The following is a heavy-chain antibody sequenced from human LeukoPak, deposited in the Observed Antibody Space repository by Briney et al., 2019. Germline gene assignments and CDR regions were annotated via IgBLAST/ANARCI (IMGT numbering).Heavy chain of an antibody. CDR1: GFTFSSYA. V-gene: IGHV3-23*01. J-gene: IGHJ3*02. Sequence: GGSLRLSCAASGFTFSSYAMSWVRQAPGKGLEWVSVISGSGSSIYYADSVKGRFTISRDNAKNTLYLQMNSLRAEDTAVYYCANIVLLSPDALGIWGQGTMVTVSS. CDR2: ISGSGSSI. D-gene: IGHD2-8*02. CDR3: ANIVLLSPDALGI.